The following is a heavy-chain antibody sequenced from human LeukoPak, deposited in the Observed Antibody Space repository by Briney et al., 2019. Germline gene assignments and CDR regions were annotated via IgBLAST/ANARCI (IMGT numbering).Heavy chain of an antibody. V-gene: IGHV4-59*12. CDR3: ARGEGLRFLEWLEGYYFDY. Sequence: SETLSLTCTVSGGSLSSYYWSWIRQPPGKGLEWIGYIYYSGSTYYNPSLKSRVTISVDTSKNQFSLKLSSVAAADTAVYYCARGEGLRFLEWLEGYYFDYWGQGTLVTVSS. CDR2: IYYSGST. J-gene: IGHJ4*02. CDR1: GGSLSSYY. D-gene: IGHD3-3*01.